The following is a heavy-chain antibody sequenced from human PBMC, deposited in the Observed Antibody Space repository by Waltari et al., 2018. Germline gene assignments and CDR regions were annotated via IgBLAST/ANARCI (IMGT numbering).Heavy chain of an antibody. CDR3: ARETSMVRGDWFDP. V-gene: IGHV1-8*02. CDR2: MNPNSGNT. CDR1: GYPFTSYA. D-gene: IGHD3-10*01. J-gene: IGHJ5*02. Sequence: QVQLVQSGAEVKTPGASVKVSCKPPGYPFTSYAIHWVRQATGQGLEWMGWMNPNSGNTGYAQKFQGRVTMTRNTSISTAYMELSSLRSEDTAVYYCARETSMVRGDWFDPWGQGTLVTVSS.